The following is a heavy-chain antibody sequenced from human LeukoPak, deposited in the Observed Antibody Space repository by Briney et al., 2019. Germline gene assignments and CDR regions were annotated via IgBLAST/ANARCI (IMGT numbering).Heavy chain of an antibody. CDR3: ARGGDSITMILNWFDP. D-gene: IGHD3-22*01. CDR1: GGTFSSYA. CDR2: IIPIFGTA. J-gene: IGHJ5*02. V-gene: IGHV1-69*13. Sequence: SVKVSCKASGGTFSSYAISWVRQAPGQGLEWMGGIIPIFGTANYAQKFQGRVTITADESTGTAYMELSSLRSEDTAVYYCARGGDSITMILNWFDPWGQGTLVTVSS.